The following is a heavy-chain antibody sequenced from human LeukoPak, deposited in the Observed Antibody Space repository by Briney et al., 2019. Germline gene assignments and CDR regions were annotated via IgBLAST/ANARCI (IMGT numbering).Heavy chain of an antibody. CDR2: ISGSGGST. CDR3: AKDSETWTRIVVAGNAFNF. D-gene: IGHD2-15*01. J-gene: IGHJ3*01. CDR1: GFTFSSYA. V-gene: IGHV3-23*01. Sequence: GGSLRLSCAASGFTFSSYAMSWVRQAPGKGLEWVSAISGSGGSTYYADSVEGRFTISRDDSKRMLFLQMSNVRAEDTAVYYCAKDSETWTRIVVAGNAFNFWGQGTTVTVS.